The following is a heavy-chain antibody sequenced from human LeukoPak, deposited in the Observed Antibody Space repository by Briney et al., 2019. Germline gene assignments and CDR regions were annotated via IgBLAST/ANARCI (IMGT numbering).Heavy chain of an antibody. CDR3: AKDASPNPMPLFDS. V-gene: IGHV3-23*01. Sequence: TGGSLRLSCAASGFTFSSYAMSWVRQAPGRGLEWVSVISGSGGSTYYADSVKGRFTIPRDNSKNTVYVQMKSLRAEDTAVYYCAKDASPNPMPLFDSWGQGTLVTVPS. J-gene: IGHJ4*02. D-gene: IGHD2-2*01. CDR1: GFTFSSYA. CDR2: ISGSGGST.